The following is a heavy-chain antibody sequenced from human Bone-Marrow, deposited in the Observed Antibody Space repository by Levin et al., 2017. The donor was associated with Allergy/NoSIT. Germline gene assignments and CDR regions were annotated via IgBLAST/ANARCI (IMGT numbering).Heavy chain of an antibody. CDR2: ISDSGTT. D-gene: IGHD4-11*01. V-gene: IGHV4-31*03. J-gene: IGHJ4*02. CDR1: GGSFSSGDYY. CDR3: ARDGNSDYFNH. Sequence: SETLSLTCTVSGGSFSSGDYYWSWIRQHPGKGPEWIGYISDSGTTFYSPSLGGRVTISVDTSKNRFSLWLSSVTAADTAVYYCARDGNSDYFNHWGQGTLVTVSS.